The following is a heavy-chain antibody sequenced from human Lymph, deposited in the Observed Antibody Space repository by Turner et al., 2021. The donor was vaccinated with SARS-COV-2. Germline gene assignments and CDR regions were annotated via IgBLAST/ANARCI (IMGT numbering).Heavy chain of an antibody. CDR2: IYSGGTT. V-gene: IGHV3-53*04. CDR3: ARDLDTAGGMDV. D-gene: IGHD5-18*01. CDR1: GLTVSSKY. J-gene: IGHJ6*02. Sequence: EVQLVESGGGWVQPGGSRGLSCAASGLTVSSKYMSWVRQAPGKGLEWVSVIYSGGTTYYADSVKGRITISRHNSKNTLYLQMNSLGAEDTAVYYCARDLDTAGGMDVWGQGTTVTVSS.